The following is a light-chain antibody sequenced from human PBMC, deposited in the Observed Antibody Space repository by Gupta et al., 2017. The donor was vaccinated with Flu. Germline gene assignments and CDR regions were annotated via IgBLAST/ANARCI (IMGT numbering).Light chain of an antibody. CDR3: RQDDNYPRT. CDR2: AAS. V-gene: IGKV1-6*02. J-gene: IGKJ2*01. Sequence: PSSLSASVGDRVTITCRARQGLRSELGWYQQRPGKAPKLLVYAASRLQSGVPSRFSGSGSGTHFTLTISSLQPEDFATYYCRQDDNYPRTFGQGTKLEIK. CDR1: QGLRSE.